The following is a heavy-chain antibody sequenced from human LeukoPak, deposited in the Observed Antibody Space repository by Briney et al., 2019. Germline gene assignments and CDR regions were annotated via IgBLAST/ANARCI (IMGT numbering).Heavy chain of an antibody. J-gene: IGHJ6*03. CDR1: GYTFTSYY. V-gene: IGHV1-46*01. CDR3: ARGRRGGYNSPIYYYYYYMDV. D-gene: IGHD5-24*01. Sequence: ASVKVSCKASGYTFTSYYMHWVRQAPGQGLEWMGIINPSGGSTSYAQKFQGRVTMTRDMSTSTVYMELSSLRSEDTAVYYCARGRRGGYNSPIYYYYYYMDVWGKGTTVTVSS. CDR2: INPSGGST.